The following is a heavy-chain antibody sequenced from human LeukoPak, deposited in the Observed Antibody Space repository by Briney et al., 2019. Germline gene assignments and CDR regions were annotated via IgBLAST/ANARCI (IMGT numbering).Heavy chain of an antibody. CDR3: ARHRQSTYYYDSSGYPPRGRFDI. V-gene: IGHV4-59*08. CDR2: IYYSGST. J-gene: IGHJ3*02. CDR1: GGSISSYY. Sequence: SETLSLTCTVSGGSISSYYWSWIRQPPGKGLEWIGYIYYSGSTNYNPSLKSRVTISVDTSKNQFSLKLSSVTAADTAVYYCARHRQSTYYYDSSGYPPRGRFDIWGQGTMVTVSS. D-gene: IGHD3-22*01.